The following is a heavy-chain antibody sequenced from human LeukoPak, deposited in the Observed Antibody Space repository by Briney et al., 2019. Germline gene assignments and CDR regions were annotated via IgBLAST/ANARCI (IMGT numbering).Heavy chain of an antibody. J-gene: IGHJ4*02. Sequence: GASVKVSCKASGYTFTSYGISWVRQAPGQGLEWMGWISAYNGNTNYAQKLQGSVTMTTDTSTSTAYMELRSLRSDDTAVYYCARDSPRRLRSPRDDYWGQGTLVTVSS. D-gene: IGHD4-17*01. CDR3: ARDSPRRLRSPRDDY. CDR1: GYTFTSYG. CDR2: ISAYNGNT. V-gene: IGHV1-18*01.